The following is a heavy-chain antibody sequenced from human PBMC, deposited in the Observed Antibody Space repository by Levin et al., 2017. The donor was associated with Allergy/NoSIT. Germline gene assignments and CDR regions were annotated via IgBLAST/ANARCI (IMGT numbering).Heavy chain of an antibody. J-gene: IGHJ4*02. V-gene: IGHV3-30*18. CDR2: ISYDGSNK. Sequence: LSLTCAASGFPFRSYGMHWVRQAPGKGLEWVAVISYDGSNKYYADSVKGRFTISRDNSKNTLYLQMNSLRAEDTAVYYCAKGWELEYWGQGTLVTVSS. D-gene: IGHD1-26*01. CDR3: AKGWELEY. CDR1: GFPFRSYG.